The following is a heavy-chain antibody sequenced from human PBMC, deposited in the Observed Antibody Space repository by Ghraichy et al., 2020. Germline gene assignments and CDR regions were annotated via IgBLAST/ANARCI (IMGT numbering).Heavy chain of an antibody. CDR2: ISGDGSKK. D-gene: IGHD6-19*01. V-gene: IGHV3-33*01. CDR3: AREGRYSSGWYVSSTAGFDY. Sequence: GGSLRLSCAASGFSFSSYGMHWVRQAPGKGLEWVAAISGDGSKKYYADSVKGRFTISRDNSKNTLYLQMNSLRAEDTAVYYCAREGRYSSGWYVSSTAGFDYWGQGTLVTVSS. J-gene: IGHJ4*02. CDR1: GFSFSSYG.